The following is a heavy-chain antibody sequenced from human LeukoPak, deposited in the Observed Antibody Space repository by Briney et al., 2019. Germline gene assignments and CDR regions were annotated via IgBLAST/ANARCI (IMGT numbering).Heavy chain of an antibody. CDR2: IYSGGST. CDR3: AREGLGGWFGELNDY. CDR1: GFTVSSNY. D-gene: IGHD3-10*01. J-gene: IGHJ4*02. Sequence: GGSLRLSCAASGFTVSSNYMSWVRQAPGKGLEWVSVIYSGGSTYHADSVKGRFTISRDNSKNTLYLQMNSLRAEDTAVYYCAREGLGGWFGELNDYWGQGTLVTVSS. V-gene: IGHV3-66*01.